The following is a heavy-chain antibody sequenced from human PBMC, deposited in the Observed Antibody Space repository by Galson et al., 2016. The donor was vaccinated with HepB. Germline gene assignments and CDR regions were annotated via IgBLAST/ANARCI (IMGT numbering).Heavy chain of an antibody. CDR1: GYNLTNYW. CDR2: IYPGDSET. Sequence: QSGAEVKKPGESLKISCKGSGYNLTNYWVAWVRQRPGKGLEWMGIIYPGDSETRYSPSFQGHVTISADKSINTAYLQWSSLKASDTAIYYCARLGTTVNSSDYWGQGTLVTVSS. V-gene: IGHV5-51*01. J-gene: IGHJ4*02. CDR3: ARLGTTVNSSDY. D-gene: IGHD4-11*01.